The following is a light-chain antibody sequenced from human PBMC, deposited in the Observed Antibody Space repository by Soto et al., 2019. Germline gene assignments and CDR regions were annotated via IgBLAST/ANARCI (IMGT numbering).Light chain of an antibody. CDR3: NSYTTSFTYV. CDR1: SSDVGGHNC. Sequence: QSVLTQPASVSGSPGQLITIPCTGTSSDVGGHNCVSWYQQHPGKAPKLMIYNVSNRPSEISNRFSGSKSGNTASLTISGLQAEDEGYYYCNSYTTSFTYVFGTGTKLTVL. CDR2: NVS. V-gene: IGLV2-14*01. J-gene: IGLJ1*01.